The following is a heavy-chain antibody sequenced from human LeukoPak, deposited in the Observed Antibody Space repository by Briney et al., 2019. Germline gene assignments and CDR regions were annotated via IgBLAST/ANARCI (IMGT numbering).Heavy chain of an antibody. D-gene: IGHD3-10*02. Sequence: GGSLRLSCAASVFPFSSYEMNWVRQAPGKGLEWVSYISSSGSTIYYADSVKRRFTISRHNAKNSLYLQMNSLRAEDTAVYYCAELGITMIGGVWGKGTTVTISS. CDR3: AELGITMIGGV. V-gene: IGHV3-48*03. CDR2: ISSSGSTI. J-gene: IGHJ6*04. CDR1: VFPFSSYE.